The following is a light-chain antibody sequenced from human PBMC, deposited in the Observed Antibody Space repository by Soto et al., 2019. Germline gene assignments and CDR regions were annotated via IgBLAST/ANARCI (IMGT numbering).Light chain of an antibody. CDR1: SGYSNYK. CDR2: VGTGGIVG. Sequence: QSVLTQPPSASASLGAPVTLTCTLSSGYSNYKVDWYQQRPGKGPRFVMRVGTGGIVGSKGDGIPDRFSVLGSGLNRYLTIKNIQEEDESDYHCGADHGSGSNFVVVFGGGTKLTVL. J-gene: IGLJ2*01. V-gene: IGLV9-49*01. CDR3: GADHGSGSNFVVV.